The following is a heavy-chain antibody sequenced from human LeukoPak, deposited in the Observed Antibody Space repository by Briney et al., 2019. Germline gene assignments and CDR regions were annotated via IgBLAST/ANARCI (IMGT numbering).Heavy chain of an antibody. V-gene: IGHV1-24*01. CDR2: FDPEDGET. D-gene: IGHD3-22*01. J-gene: IGHJ2*01. CDR1: GYTLTELS. CDR3: ATVTMIQYWYFDL. Sequence: GASVKVSCKVSGYTLTELSMHWVRQAPGKGLEWMGGFDPEDGETIYAQKFQGRVTMTEDTSTDTAYMEMSSLRSEDTAVYYCATVTMIQYWYFDLWGRGTLVTVSS.